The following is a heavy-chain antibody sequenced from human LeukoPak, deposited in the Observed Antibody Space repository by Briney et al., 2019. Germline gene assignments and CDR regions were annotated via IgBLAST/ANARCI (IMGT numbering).Heavy chain of an antibody. V-gene: IGHV4-30-2*01. J-gene: IGHJ2*01. CDR2: IYHSGST. CDR3: ARQYGDYNNYWYFDL. CDR1: GGSISSGGYS. Sequence: NPSETLSLTCAVSGGSISSGGYSWSWIRQPPGTGLEWIGYIYHSGSTYYNPSLKSRVTISVDRSKNQFSLKLSSVTAADTAVYYCARQYGDYNNYWYFDLWGRGTLVTVSS. D-gene: IGHD4-17*01.